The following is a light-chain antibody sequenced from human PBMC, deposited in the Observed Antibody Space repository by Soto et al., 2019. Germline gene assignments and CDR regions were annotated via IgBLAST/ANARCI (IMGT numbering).Light chain of an antibody. CDR3: QQANSFPMA. CDR2: AAS. V-gene: IGKV1-12*01. Sequence: DIQMTQSPSSVSASVGDRVTSTCRASQGISSCLAWYQQKPGKAPKLLIYAASRLQSGVPSRFSGSRSGTDYTLTISSLQPADFSTYYCQQANSFPMAFGPRNNVDIQ. CDR1: QGISSC. J-gene: IGKJ3*01.